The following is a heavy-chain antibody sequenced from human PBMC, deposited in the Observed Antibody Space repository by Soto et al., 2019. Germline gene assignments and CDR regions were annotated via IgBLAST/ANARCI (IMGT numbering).Heavy chain of an antibody. D-gene: IGHD3-3*01. CDR1: GGSISSSSYY. CDR2: IYYSGST. V-gene: IGHV4-39*07. J-gene: IGHJ5*02. CDR3: ATRITVFGLLIPPFDP. Sequence: SETLSLTCTVSGGSISSSSYYWGWIRQPPGKGLEWIGSIYYSGSTHYNPSLKSRVTMSVDTSKNQFSLRLSSVTAADTALYYCATRITVFGLLIPPFDPWGQGTQVTVSS.